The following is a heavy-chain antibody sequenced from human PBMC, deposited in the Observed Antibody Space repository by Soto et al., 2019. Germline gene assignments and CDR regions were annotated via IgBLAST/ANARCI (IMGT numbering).Heavy chain of an antibody. Sequence: ASVKVSCKAAGYTFTSYGISWVRQAPGQGLEWMGWISAYNGNTNYAQKLQGRVTMTTDTSTSTAYMELRSLRSDDTAVYYCARETQLELLGLIWFWFDPWGQGTLVTVSS. CDR2: ISAYNGNT. J-gene: IGHJ5*02. CDR1: GYTFTSYG. D-gene: IGHD1-7*01. CDR3: ARETQLELLGLIWFWFDP. V-gene: IGHV1-18*01.